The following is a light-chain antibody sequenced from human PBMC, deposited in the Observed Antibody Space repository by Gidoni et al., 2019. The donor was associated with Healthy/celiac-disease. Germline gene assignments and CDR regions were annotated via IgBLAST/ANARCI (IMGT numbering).Light chain of an antibody. CDR2: YDS. J-gene: IGLJ3*02. Sequence: SYVLTQPPSVSVAPGKTARITCGGNNIGSKSVHWYQQKPGQAPVLVIYYDSDRPSGIPERFSGSNSGNTATLTISRVEAGDEADYYCQVWDSSSDHWVFGGGTKLXVX. V-gene: IGLV3-21*04. CDR3: QVWDSSSDHWV. CDR1: NIGSKS.